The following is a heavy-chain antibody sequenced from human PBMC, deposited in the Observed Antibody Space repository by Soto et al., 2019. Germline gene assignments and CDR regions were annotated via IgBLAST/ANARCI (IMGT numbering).Heavy chain of an antibody. V-gene: IGHV4-39*01. CDR2: IYYSGST. D-gene: IGHD3-10*01. J-gene: IGHJ5*02. CDR1: GGSISSSSYY. CDR3: ARAPFGELPAWFDP. Sequence: SETLSLTCTVSGGSISSSSYYWGWIRQPPGKGLEWIGSIYYSGSTYYNPSLESRVTISVDTSKNQFSLKLSSVTAADTAVYYCARAPFGELPAWFDPWGQGTLVTVSS.